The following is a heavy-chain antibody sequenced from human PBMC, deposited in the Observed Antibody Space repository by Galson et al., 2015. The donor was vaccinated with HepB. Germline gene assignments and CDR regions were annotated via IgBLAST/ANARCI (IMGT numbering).Heavy chain of an antibody. CDR1: GFTVSSDY. J-gene: IGHJ6*02. CDR2: IFHSGTT. CDR3: ARFIRFLEWSGRRDFYYGMDV. D-gene: IGHD3-3*01. V-gene: IGHV4-4*02. Sequence: SLRLSCAASGFTVSSDYMNWVRQAPGKGLEWIGEIFHSGTTNYNPSLKSRGHISVDKSKNQFSLKLRSVTAADPAVYYCARFIRFLEWSGRRDFYYGMDVWGQGTTVTVSS.